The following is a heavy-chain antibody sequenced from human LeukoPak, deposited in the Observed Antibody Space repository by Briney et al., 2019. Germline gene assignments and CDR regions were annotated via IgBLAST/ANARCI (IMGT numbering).Heavy chain of an antibody. Sequence: SETLSLTCTVSGYSISSGYYWGWIRQPPGQGLEWIGSIYHSGSTYYNPSLKIRVTISVDTSKNQFSLKLSSVTAADTAVYYCASPLRFLEWFDYWGQGTLVTVSS. V-gene: IGHV4-38-2*02. D-gene: IGHD3-3*01. CDR2: IYHSGST. CDR3: ASPLRFLEWFDY. J-gene: IGHJ5*01. CDR1: GYSISSGYY.